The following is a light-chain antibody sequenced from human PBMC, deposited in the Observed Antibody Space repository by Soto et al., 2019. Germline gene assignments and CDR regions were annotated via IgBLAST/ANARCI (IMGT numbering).Light chain of an antibody. V-gene: IGLV2-8*01. CDR1: SRDVGGYND. CDR2: DDS. Sequence: QSVLTQPPSASGSPGQSVTISCTGTSRDVGGYNDVSRYQQHPGKAPKLMIYDDSKRPSGVPDRFSGSKSGNTASLTVSGLQAEDEADYYCSSYAGSAALFGGGTKLTVL. J-gene: IGLJ2*01. CDR3: SSYAGSAAL.